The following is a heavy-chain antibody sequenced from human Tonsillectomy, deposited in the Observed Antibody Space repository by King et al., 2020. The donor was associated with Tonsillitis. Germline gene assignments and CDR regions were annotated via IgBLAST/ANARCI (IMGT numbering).Heavy chain of an antibody. CDR2: IYFVGSEK. CDR3: ARDQEVFGANWFDP. CDR1: GFTFSHYG. D-gene: IGHD4/OR15-4a*01. V-gene: IGHV3-30*03. J-gene: IGHJ5*02. Sequence: VQLQESGGGVVQPGRSLRLSCAASGFTFSHYGMHWVRQAPGKGLEWVAIIYFVGSEKHYVDSVKGRFTISRDDSKNTVYLQMNSLRVEDTAVYYCARDQEVFGANWFDPWGQGTRVTVSS.